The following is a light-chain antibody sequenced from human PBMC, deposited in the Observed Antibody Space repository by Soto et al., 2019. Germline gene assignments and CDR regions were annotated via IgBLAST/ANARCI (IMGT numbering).Light chain of an antibody. J-gene: IGKJ3*01. Sequence: DIQMTQSPSTLSASVGDRVTLTCRASQSISSWLAWYQQKPGKAPKLLISRASVLKSGVPSRFSGSGSGTEFTLTISSLQPEDFATYYCQQYNSYSRTFGPGTKVDIK. CDR3: QQYNSYSRT. CDR2: RAS. CDR1: QSISSW. V-gene: IGKV1-5*03.